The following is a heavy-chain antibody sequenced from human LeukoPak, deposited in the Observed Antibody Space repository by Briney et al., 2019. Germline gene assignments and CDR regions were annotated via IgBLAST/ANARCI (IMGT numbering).Heavy chain of an antibody. V-gene: IGHV4-31*03. CDR1: GGSISSGGYY. Sequence: SETLSLTCTVSGGSISSGGYYWSWIRQHPGKGLEWIGYIYYSGSTYYNPSLKSRVTISVDTSKNQFSLKLSSVTAADTAVYYCARGNYDLWSGYYDAFDIWGQGTMVTVSS. CDR3: ARGNYDLWSGYYDAFDI. CDR2: IYYSGST. J-gene: IGHJ3*02. D-gene: IGHD3-3*01.